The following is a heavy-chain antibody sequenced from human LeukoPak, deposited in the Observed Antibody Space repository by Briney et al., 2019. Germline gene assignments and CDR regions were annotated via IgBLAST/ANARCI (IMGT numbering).Heavy chain of an antibody. CDR3: TRGGELSTVAGALDY. Sequence: GGSLRLSCTASGFTFRDYTMSWVRQAPGKGLEWVGFIRSNPYGGTTEYAASVKGRFTISRDDSKTTAYLQMNSLKTEDTAVYYCTRGGELSTVAGALDYWGQGTLVTVSS. V-gene: IGHV3-49*04. CDR1: GFTFRDYT. J-gene: IGHJ4*02. D-gene: IGHD6-19*01. CDR2: IRSNPYGGTT.